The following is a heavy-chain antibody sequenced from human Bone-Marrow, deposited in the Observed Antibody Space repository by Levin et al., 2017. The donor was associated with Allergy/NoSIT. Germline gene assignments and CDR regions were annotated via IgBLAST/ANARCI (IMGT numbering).Heavy chain of an antibody. V-gene: IGHV5-51*01. J-gene: IGHJ4*02. CDR1: GFSFTTYW. CDR3: ASAKYFSTSFDY. CDR2: IYAGDSDT. D-gene: IGHD3-3*01. Sequence: GESLKISCEGSGFSFTTYWIPWVRQMPGKGLEWMGVIYAGDSDTRYSPSFQGQVTISADKSISTAYLQWSSLKASDTAMYYCASAKYFSTSFDYWGQGTLVTVSS.